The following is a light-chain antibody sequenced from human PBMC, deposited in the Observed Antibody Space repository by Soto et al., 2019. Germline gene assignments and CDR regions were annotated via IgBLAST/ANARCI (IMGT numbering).Light chain of an antibody. CDR3: QSFDTRLNSVV. V-gene: IGLV1-40*01. CDR2: GNN. J-gene: IGLJ2*01. Sequence: QAVVTQPPSVSGAPGQRVTISCSGSSSNIGAGYDVHWYQQFPGTAPKLIIYGNNNRPSGVPDRFSGSKSGTSASLAITGLQAEDEADYYCQSFDTRLNSVVFGGGTKVTVL. CDR1: SSNIGAGYD.